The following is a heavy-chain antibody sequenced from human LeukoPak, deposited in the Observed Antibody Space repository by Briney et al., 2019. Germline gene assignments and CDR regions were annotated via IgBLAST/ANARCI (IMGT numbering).Heavy chain of an antibody. J-gene: IGHJ4*02. CDR1: GGSISSSNW. Sequence: SETLSLTCAVSGGSISSSNWWSWARQPPGKGLEWIGEIYHSGSTNYNPSLKSRVTISVDKSKNQFSLKLSSVTAADTAVYYCAGNIAAAGRGYWGQGTLVTVSS. CDR2: IYHSGST. V-gene: IGHV4-4*02. D-gene: IGHD6-13*01. CDR3: AGNIAAAGRGY.